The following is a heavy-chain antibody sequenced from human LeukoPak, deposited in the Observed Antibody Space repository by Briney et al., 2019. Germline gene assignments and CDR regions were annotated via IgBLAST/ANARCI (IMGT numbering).Heavy chain of an antibody. CDR3: AREVLVSPYYFDY. CDR1: GYTFTGYY. CDR2: INPNSGGT. V-gene: IGHV1-2*06. Sequence: ASVKVSCKASGYTFTGYYMHWVRQAPGQGPEWMGRINPNSGGTNYAQKFQGRVTMTRDTSISTAYTELSRLRSDDTAVYYCAREVLVSPYYFDYWGQGTLVTVSS. D-gene: IGHD4/OR15-4a*01. J-gene: IGHJ4*02.